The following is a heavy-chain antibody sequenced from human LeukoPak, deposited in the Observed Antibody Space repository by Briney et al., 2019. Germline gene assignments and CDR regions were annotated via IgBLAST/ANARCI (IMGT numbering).Heavy chain of an antibody. CDR3: ARWAGACTNGVCYTKTPGFDP. CDR1: GYTFTGYY. V-gene: IGHV1-2*06. Sequence: ASVKVSCKASGYTFTGYYMHWVRQAPGQGLEWMGRINPNSGGTNYVQKFQGRVTMTRDSSISTAYMELSRLRSDDTAVYYCARWAGACTNGVCYTKTPGFDPWGQGTLVTVSS. D-gene: IGHD2-8*01. J-gene: IGHJ5*02. CDR2: INPNSGGT.